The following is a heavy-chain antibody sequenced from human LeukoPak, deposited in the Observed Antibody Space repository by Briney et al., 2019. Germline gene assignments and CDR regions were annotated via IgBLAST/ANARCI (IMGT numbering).Heavy chain of an antibody. Sequence: PSETLSLTCAVYGGSFWGYYCSLIRQPPGKGLEWIGEINHSGSTNYNPSLKSRVTISVDTSKNQFSLKLSSVTAADTAVYYCARGKQQLVRRPLGYWGQGTLVTVSS. CDR3: ARGKQQLVRRPLGY. J-gene: IGHJ4*02. D-gene: IGHD6-13*01. CDR1: GGSFWGYY. V-gene: IGHV4-34*01. CDR2: INHSGST.